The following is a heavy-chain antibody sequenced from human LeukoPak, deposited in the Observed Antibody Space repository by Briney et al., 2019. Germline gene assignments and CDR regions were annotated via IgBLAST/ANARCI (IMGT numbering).Heavy chain of an antibody. CDR3: AKDRARGSSSWYRGYGMDV. D-gene: IGHD6-13*01. J-gene: IGHJ6*02. CDR2: IYSGGST. CDR1: GFTVSSNY. V-gene: IGHV3-53*01. Sequence: PGGSLRLSCAASGFTVSSNYMSWVRQAPGKGLEWVSVIYSGGSTYYEDSVKGRFTISRDNSKNTLYLQMNSLRAEDTAVYYCAKDRARGSSSWYRGYGMDVWGQGTTVTVSS.